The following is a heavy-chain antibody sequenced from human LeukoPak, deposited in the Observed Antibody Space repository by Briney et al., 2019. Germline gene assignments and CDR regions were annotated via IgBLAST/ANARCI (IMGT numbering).Heavy chain of an antibody. V-gene: IGHV4-59*01. D-gene: IGHD5-12*01. CDR3: ARDRYSGYDFDYYYMDV. J-gene: IGHJ6*03. CDR1: GGSISSYY. CDR2: IYYSGST. Sequence: TSETLSLTCTVSGGSISSYYWSWIRQPPGKGLEWIGYIYYSGSTNYNPSLKSRVTISVDTSKNQFSLKLSSVTAADTAVYYCARDRYSGYDFDYYYMDVWGKGTTVTVSS.